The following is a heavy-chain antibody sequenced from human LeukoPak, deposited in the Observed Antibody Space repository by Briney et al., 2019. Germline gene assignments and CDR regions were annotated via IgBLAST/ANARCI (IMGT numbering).Heavy chain of an antibody. CDR2: IYYSGST. V-gene: IGHV4-59*01. J-gene: IGHJ4*02. Sequence: PSETLSLTCTVSGSSISSYYWSWIRQPPGKGLEWIGYIYYSGSTNYNPSLKSRVTISVDTSKNQFSLKLSSVTAADTAVYYCALGYFDWRFDYWGQGTLVTVSS. D-gene: IGHD3-9*01. CDR1: GSSISSYY. CDR3: ALGYFDWRFDY.